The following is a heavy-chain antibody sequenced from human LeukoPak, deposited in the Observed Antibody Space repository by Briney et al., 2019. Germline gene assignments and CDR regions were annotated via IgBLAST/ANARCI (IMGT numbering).Heavy chain of an antibody. D-gene: IGHD3-22*01. CDR2: ISVRSNYR. CDR1: GYTFSDFS. V-gene: IGHV3-21*01. CDR3: VRLRRNSDRSGYYYYYDY. Sequence: TGGSLRLSCAASGYTFSDFSVNWVRQAPGKGLEWVSSISVRSNYRYYADSVRGRFTVSRDDARDSLFLQMNSLRAEDTAVYFCVRLRRNSDRSGYYYYYDYSGQGTLVTVSS. J-gene: IGHJ4*02.